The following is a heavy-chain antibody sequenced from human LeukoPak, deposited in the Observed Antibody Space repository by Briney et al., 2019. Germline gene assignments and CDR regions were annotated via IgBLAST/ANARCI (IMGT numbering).Heavy chain of an antibody. Sequence: GGSLRLSCSASGFTLSNYWMHWVRQAPGKGLVWVARLHSNGAFTTYADSVKGRFTISRDTAKNTLYLQMNSLRVEDTAVYYCARFVVVTAGDYWGQGTLVTVSS. CDR1: GFTLSNYW. J-gene: IGHJ4*01. D-gene: IGHD2-21*02. CDR3: ARFVVVTAGDY. V-gene: IGHV3-74*01. CDR2: LHSNGAFT.